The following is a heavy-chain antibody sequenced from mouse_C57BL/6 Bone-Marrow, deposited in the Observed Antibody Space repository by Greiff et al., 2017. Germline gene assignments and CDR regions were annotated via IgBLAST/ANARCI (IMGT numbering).Heavy chain of an antibody. CDR1: GFSLTSYG. V-gene: IGHV2-2*01. D-gene: IGHD2-5*01. Sequence: VQLQQSGPGLVQPSQSLSITCTVSGFSLTSYGVHWVRQSPGKGLEWLGVIWSGGSTDYNAAFISRLSISKDNSKSQVFFKMNSLQADDTAIYYCARKYHYSNAFAYWGQGTLVTVSA. CDR2: IWSGGST. CDR3: ARKYHYSNAFAY. J-gene: IGHJ3*01.